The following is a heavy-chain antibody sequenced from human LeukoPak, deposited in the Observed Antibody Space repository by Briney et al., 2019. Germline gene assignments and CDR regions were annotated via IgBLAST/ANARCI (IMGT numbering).Heavy chain of an antibody. Sequence: GGSLRLSCAASGFTFSSYWMHWVRQAPGKGLLWVSRTNRDDSDTSYADSVKGRFTISRDNSKNTLYLQMNSLRDEDTAVYFCARDVGPGYYYGMDVWGQGTTVTVSS. J-gene: IGHJ6*02. CDR3: ARDVGPGYYYGMDV. D-gene: IGHD1-26*01. V-gene: IGHV3-74*01. CDR2: TNRDDSDT. CDR1: GFTFSSYW.